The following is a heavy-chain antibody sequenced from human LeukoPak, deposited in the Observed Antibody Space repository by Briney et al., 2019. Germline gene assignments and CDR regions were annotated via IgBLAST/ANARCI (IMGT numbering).Heavy chain of an antibody. CDR2: ISTSSSYT. V-gene: IGHV3-21*01. D-gene: IGHD3-9*01. CDR1: GFTFSSYS. J-gene: IGHJ4*02. CDR3: ARHSDYDILTGPNDY. Sequence: GGSLRRSGAASGFTFSSYSMKWVRQAPGKGMEWVSSISTSSSYTYYADSLKGRSTISRDNAKNSLYLQMNSLGAEDTAVYYCARHSDYDILTGPNDYWGQEPLVTVST.